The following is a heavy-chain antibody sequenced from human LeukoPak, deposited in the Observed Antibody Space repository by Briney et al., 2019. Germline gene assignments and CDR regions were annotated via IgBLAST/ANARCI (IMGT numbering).Heavy chain of an antibody. J-gene: IGHJ4*02. CDR3: AREDHSSGWYYFDY. CDR2: IIPILGIA. CDR1: GGTFSSYA. D-gene: IGHD6-19*01. V-gene: IGHV1-69*04. Sequence: ASVKVSCKASGGTFSSYAISWVRQAPGQGLEWMGRIIPILGIANYAQKLQGRVTMTTDTSTSTAYMELRSLRSDDTAVYYCAREDHSSGWYYFDYWGQGTLVTVSS.